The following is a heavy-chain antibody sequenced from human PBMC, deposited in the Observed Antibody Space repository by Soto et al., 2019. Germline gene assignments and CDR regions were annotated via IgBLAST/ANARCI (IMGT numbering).Heavy chain of an antibody. Sequence: QVQLVQSGAEVQKPGSSVKVSCTASGGTFSRYTISWLRQAPGQGLEWMGRIIPILGIANYAQKFQGRVTITADKSTSTAYRELSSVISEDTAVYYCASHPSIAAGGPPWGQGTLVTVSS. D-gene: IGHD6-13*01. CDR1: GGTFSRYT. J-gene: IGHJ5*02. CDR3: ASHPSIAAGGPP. V-gene: IGHV1-69*02. CDR2: IIPILGIA.